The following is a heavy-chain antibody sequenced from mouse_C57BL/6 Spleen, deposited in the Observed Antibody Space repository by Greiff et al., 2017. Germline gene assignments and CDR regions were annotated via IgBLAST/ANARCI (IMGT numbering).Heavy chain of an antibody. CDR1: GYAFSSSW. Sequence: VKLMESGPELVKPGASVKISCKASGYAFSSSWMNWVKQRPGKGLEWIGRIYPGDGDTNYNGKFKGKATLTADKSSRTAYMQLSSLASEDSAVYFCARGAAQATSSYGGQGTLVTVSA. J-gene: IGHJ3*01. V-gene: IGHV1-82*01. CDR3: ARGAAQATSSY. D-gene: IGHD3-2*02. CDR2: IYPGDGDT.